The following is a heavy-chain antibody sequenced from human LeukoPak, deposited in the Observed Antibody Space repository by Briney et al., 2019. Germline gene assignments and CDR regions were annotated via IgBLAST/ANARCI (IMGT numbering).Heavy chain of an antibody. CDR3: ARLGPYYFDN. J-gene: IGHJ4*02. Sequence: PGGSLSLSCAASGFTFSSYWMSWVRQAPGKGLEWVSVIYSGGNTYYADSVKGRFTISRDNSKNTLYLQMNSLRAEDTAMYYCARLGPYYFDNWGQGTLVTVS. D-gene: IGHD3-16*01. CDR2: IYSGGNT. V-gene: IGHV3-53*01. CDR1: GFTFSSYW.